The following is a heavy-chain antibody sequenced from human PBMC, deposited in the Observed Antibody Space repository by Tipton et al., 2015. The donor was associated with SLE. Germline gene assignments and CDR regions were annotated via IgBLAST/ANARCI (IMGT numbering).Heavy chain of an antibody. CDR1: GFTVSSNY. CDR3: AKDAYDAFDY. V-gene: IGHV3-23*01. Sequence: SLRLSCAASGFTVSSNYMSWVRQAPGKGLEWVSAISGSGGSTYYADSVKGRFTISRDNSKNTLYLQMNSLRAEDTAVYYCAKDAYDAFDYWGQGTLVTVSS. CDR2: ISGSGGST. J-gene: IGHJ4*02. D-gene: IGHD5-12*01.